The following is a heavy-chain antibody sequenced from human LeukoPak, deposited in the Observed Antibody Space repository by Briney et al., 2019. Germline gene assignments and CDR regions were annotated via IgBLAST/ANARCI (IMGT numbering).Heavy chain of an antibody. CDR1: GFTFDDYA. D-gene: IGHD3-3*01. CDR3: ANLGYDFWSGYYTRYYYYMDV. CDR2: ISGDGGST. V-gene: IGHV3-43*02. J-gene: IGHJ6*03. Sequence: GGSLRLSCAASGFTFDDYAMHWVRQAPGKGLGWVSLISGDGGSTYYADSVKGRFTISRDNSKNSLYLQMNSLRTEDTALYYCANLGYDFWSGYYTRYYYYMDVWGKGTTVTVSS.